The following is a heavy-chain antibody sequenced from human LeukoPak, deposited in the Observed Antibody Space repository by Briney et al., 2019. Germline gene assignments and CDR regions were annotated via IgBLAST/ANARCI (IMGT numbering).Heavy chain of an antibody. J-gene: IGHJ4*02. D-gene: IGHD5-12*01. CDR1: GFTFSDSA. CDR2: IRSKTNSYAT. CDR3: AKNLDGVATYFDY. Sequence: PGGSLKLSCAASGFTFSDSAMHWVRQASGKGLEWVGRIRSKTNSYATAYAASVKGRFTISRDDSKNTAYLQMDSLRAEDTAVYYCAKNLDGVATYFDYWGQGTLVTVSS. V-gene: IGHV3-73*01.